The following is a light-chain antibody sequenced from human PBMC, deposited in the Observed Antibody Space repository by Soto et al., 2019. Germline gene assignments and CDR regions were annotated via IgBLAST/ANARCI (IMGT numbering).Light chain of an antibody. CDR2: GAS. CDR3: QQYNNWPLT. CDR1: QSVSSK. V-gene: IGKV3-15*01. Sequence: ETVMTQSPVTLSVSPGERATLSCRASQSVSSKLAWYQQKPGQAPRLLIYGASTRATGIPDRFSGGGSGTEFTLTISSLQSKDFAVYYCQQYNNWPLTFGQGTKVEIK. J-gene: IGKJ1*01.